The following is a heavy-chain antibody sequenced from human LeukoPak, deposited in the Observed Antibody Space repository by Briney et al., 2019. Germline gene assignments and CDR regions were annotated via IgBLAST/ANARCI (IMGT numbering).Heavy chain of an antibody. J-gene: IGHJ4*02. Sequence: SQTLSLTCAISGDNVSSKSAAWNWIRQSPLRGLEWLGRAYYRSKWSSGYAESVKSRLTISPDISKNQFSLQLRSVTPEDTAMYYCARSQTGGTFDYWGQGALVTVSS. V-gene: IGHV6-1*01. CDR1: GDNVSSKSAA. CDR3: ARSQTGGTFDY. D-gene: IGHD1/OR15-1a*01. CDR2: AYYRSKWSS.